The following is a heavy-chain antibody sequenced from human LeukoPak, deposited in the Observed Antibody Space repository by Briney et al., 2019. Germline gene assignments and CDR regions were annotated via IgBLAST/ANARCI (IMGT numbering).Heavy chain of an antibody. D-gene: IGHD2-15*01. V-gene: IGHV3-30*18. CDR3: AKDSAPYCSGGSCYGKLRDPDYYFDY. CDR1: GFTFSSYG. Sequence: GGSLRLSCAASGFTFSSYGMHWVRQAPGKGLEWVAVISYDGSNKYHADSVKGRFTISRDNSKNTLYLQMNSLRAEDTAVYYCAKDSAPYCSGGSCYGKLRDPDYYFDYWGQGTLVTVSS. CDR2: ISYDGSNK. J-gene: IGHJ4*02.